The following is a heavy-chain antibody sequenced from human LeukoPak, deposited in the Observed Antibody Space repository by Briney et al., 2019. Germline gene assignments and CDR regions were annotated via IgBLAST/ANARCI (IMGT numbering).Heavy chain of an antibody. CDR2: INSDGSST. V-gene: IGHV3-74*01. CDR1: GFTFRNYW. D-gene: IGHD1-1*01. CDR3: ATDEAATGRLDY. J-gene: IGHJ4*02. Sequence: GGXLRLSCAASGFTFRNYWMHWVRQAPGKGMVGVSRINSDGSSTIYADSVKGRFTISRDNAENTLYLQINSLRAEDTAVYYCATDEAATGRLDYWGQGTLVTDSS.